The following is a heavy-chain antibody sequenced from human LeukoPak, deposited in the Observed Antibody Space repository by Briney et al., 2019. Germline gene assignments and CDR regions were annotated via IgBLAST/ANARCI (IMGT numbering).Heavy chain of an antibody. J-gene: IGHJ6*03. Sequence: SETLSLPCTVSGGSISYHYWSWIRQPPGKGLEWVAYIYSSGSTNYYPSLMRRVTISVDTSKNQFSLNRSSVPAAETAPYYFSVYCRYTDNSGYYYSHYYMDVWGKGTTVTVSS. CDR1: GGSISYHY. CDR2: IYSSGST. CDR3: SVYCRYTDNSGYYYSHYYMDV. D-gene: IGHD3-22*01. V-gene: IGHV4-59*11.